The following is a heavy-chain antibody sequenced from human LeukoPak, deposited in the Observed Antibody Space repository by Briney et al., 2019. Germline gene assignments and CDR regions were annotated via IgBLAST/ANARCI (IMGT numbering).Heavy chain of an antibody. CDR1: GFTFSSYA. CDR3: ARGRYCSSTSCVPINDY. Sequence: GGSLRLSCAASGFTFSSYAMSWVRQAPGKGLEWVSAIYSGGSTYYADSVKGRFTISRDNSKNTLYLQMNSLRAEDTAVYYCARGRYCSSTSCVPINDYWGQGTLVTVSS. D-gene: IGHD2-2*01. J-gene: IGHJ4*02. CDR2: IYSGGST. V-gene: IGHV3-53*01.